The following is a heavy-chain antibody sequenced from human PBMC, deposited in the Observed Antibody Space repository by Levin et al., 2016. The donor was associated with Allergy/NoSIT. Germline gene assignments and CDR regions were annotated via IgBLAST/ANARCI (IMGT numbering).Heavy chain of an antibody. J-gene: IGHJ3*02. CDR3: ARGPPYSTGHDAFDI. V-gene: IGHV3-48*01. Sequence: GGSLRLSCGGSGFTFSTYSMIWVRQAPGKGLEWVSYISSTNRTKYYADSVKGRFTIARDNVKNSLYLQVNSLRAEDTAVYYCARGPPYSTGHDAFDIWGQGTMVTVSP. CDR2: ISSTNRTK. D-gene: IGHD5-18*01. CDR1: GFTFSTYS.